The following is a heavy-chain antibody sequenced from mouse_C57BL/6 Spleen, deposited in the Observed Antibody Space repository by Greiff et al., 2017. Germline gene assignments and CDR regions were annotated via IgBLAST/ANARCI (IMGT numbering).Heavy chain of an antibody. CDR3: ARSFMVTTWYFDV. CDR1: GYSITSGYY. CDR2: ISYDGSN. V-gene: IGHV3-6*01. J-gene: IGHJ1*03. Sequence: ESGPGLVKPSQSLSLTCSVTGYSITSGYYWNWIRQFPGNKLEWMGYISYDGSNNYNPSLKNRISITRDTSKNQFFLKLNSVTTEDTATYYCARSFMVTTWYFDVWGTGTTLTVSS. D-gene: IGHD2-2*01.